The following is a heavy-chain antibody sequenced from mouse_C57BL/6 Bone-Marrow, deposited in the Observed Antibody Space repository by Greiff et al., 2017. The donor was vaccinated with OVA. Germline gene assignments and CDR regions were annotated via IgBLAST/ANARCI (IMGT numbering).Heavy chain of an antibody. CDR2: ISDGGSYT. CDR1: GFTFSSYA. Sequence: DVQLVESGGGLVKPGGSLKLSCAASGFTFSSYAMSWVRQTPEKRLEWVATISDGGSYTYYPDNVKGRFTISRDNAKNNLYLQMSHLNSEDTAMYYCARDEVVSCYFDYWGQGTTLTFSS. V-gene: IGHV5-4*01. D-gene: IGHD1-1*01. J-gene: IGHJ2*01. CDR3: ARDEVVSCYFDY.